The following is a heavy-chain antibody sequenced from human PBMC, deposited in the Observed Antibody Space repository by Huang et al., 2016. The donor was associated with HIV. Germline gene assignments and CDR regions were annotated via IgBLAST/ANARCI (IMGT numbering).Heavy chain of an antibody. J-gene: IGHJ4*02. Sequence: VRLVQSGGGVVQPGRSLRLSCAASGITFRNYAMDGVRQARGKGLEWGAGTSADGSGKYYVDSVKGRFIISKDNSNETLFLEMRSLKSEDTAVYFCAKDQGQWLAYFDSWGQGTLVTVSS. CDR1: GITFRNYA. D-gene: IGHD6-19*01. CDR2: TSADGSGK. CDR3: AKDQGQWLAYFDS. V-gene: IGHV3-30*18.